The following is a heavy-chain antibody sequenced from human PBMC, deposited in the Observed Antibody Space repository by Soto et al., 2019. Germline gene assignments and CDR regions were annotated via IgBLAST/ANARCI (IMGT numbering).Heavy chain of an antibody. Sequence: PGESLKISCKGSGYSFTSYWIGWVRQMPGKGLEWMGIIYPGDSDTRYSPSFQGQVTISADKSISTAFLQWSSLKASDTAMYYCARPLYYYDSSGYDYGMDVWGQGTTVTVSS. CDR3: ARPLYYYDSSGYDYGMDV. J-gene: IGHJ6*02. CDR1: GYSFTSYW. V-gene: IGHV5-51*01. CDR2: IYPGDSDT. D-gene: IGHD3-22*01.